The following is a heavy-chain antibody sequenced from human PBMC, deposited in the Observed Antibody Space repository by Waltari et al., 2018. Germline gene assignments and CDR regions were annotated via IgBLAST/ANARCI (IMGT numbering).Heavy chain of an antibody. CDR3: ARVPQLLYSSSWWELFDY. CDR2: IKQDGSEK. J-gene: IGHJ4*02. Sequence: EVQLVESGGGLVQPGGSLRLSCAASGFTFSSYWMSWVRQAPGKGLEWVANIKQDGSEKYYVDSVKGRFTISRDNAKNSLYLQMNSLRAEDTAVYYCARVPQLLYSSSWWELFDYWGQGTLVTVSS. V-gene: IGHV3-7*01. D-gene: IGHD6-13*01. CDR1: GFTFSSYW.